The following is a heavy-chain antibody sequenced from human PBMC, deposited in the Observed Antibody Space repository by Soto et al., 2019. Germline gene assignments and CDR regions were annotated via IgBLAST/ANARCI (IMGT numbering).Heavy chain of an antibody. CDR3: ARGQRNTAMLLSQYYYYGMDV. Sequence: PSETLSLTCAVYGGSFSGYYWSWIRQPPGKGLEWIGEINHSGSTNYNASVKSRVTISVDTSKNQFSLKLNSVTAADTAVYYCARGQRNTAMLLSQYYYYGMDVCGQGPTVTVSS. CDR2: INHSGST. V-gene: IGHV4-34*01. CDR1: GGSFSGYY. D-gene: IGHD5-18*01. J-gene: IGHJ6*02.